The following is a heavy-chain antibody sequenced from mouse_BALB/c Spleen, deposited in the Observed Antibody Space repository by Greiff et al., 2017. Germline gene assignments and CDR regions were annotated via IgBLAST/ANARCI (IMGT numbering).Heavy chain of an antibody. V-gene: IGHV3-8*02. J-gene: IGHJ1*01. CDR2: ISYSGST. CDR1: GDSITSGY. D-gene: IGHD1-1*01. CDR3: ARAYGSRYWYFDV. Sequence: EVQRVESGPSLVKPSQTLSLTCSVTGDSITSGYWNWIRKFPGNKLEYMGYISYSGSTYYNPSLKSRISITRDTSKNQYYLQLNSVTTEDTATYYCARAYGSRYWYFDVWGAGTTVTVSS.